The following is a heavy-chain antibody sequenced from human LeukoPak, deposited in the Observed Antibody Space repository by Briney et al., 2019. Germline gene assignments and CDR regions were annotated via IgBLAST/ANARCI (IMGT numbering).Heavy chain of an antibody. J-gene: IGHJ4*02. CDR3: ANLGRQLVHFDY. D-gene: IGHD6-13*01. V-gene: IGHV3-23*01. Sequence: PGGSLRLSCAASGFTFSSYAMSWVRQAPGKGLEWVSAISGSGGSTYYADSVKGRFTISRDNSKNTLYLQMNSLRAEDTAVYYCANLGRQLVHFDYWGQGTLVTVSS. CDR2: ISGSGGST. CDR1: GFTFSSYA.